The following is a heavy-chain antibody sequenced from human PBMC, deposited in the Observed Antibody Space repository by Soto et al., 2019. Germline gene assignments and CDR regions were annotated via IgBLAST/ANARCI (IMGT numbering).Heavy chain of an antibody. J-gene: IGHJ5*02. D-gene: IGHD2-15*01. CDR2: VSHTGAT. CDR1: CAPLCYGGYY. CDR3: AREAHSSRQWLDP. V-gene: IGHV4-31*03. Sequence: QLQLQEAGPGLVELSETLSLVCSVSCAPLCYGGYYWSWVRQSPVKALEWIGFVSHTGATYYHPSIERRVRMAVDMSTKQFSLKLSSVTAAYTSTYYCAREAHSSRQWLDPCCQGILVTVSS.